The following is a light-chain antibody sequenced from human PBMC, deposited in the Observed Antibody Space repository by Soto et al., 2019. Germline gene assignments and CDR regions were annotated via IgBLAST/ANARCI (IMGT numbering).Light chain of an antibody. CDR1: SSDVGNYNL. J-gene: IGLJ3*02. V-gene: IGLV2-23*01. CDR3: CSYTGSDTSR. CDR2: EGS. Sequence: QSALTQPASVSGSPGQSITISCTGTSSDVGNYNLVSWYQQHPGNAPKLIIFEGSKRPSGVSNRFSGSESGNAASLTISGLQAEDEADYYCCSYTGSDTSRFGGGTKVTVL.